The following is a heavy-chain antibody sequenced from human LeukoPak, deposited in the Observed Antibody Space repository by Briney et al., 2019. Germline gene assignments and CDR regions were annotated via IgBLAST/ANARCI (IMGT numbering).Heavy chain of an antibody. D-gene: IGHD6-6*01. CDR3: ARAYNGYSSSSPKGY. Sequence: GASAKVSCKASGYTFTGYYMHWVRQAPGQGLEWMGRINPNSGGTNYAQKFQGRATMTRDTSISTAYMELSRLRSDDTAVYYCARAYNGYSSSSPKGYWGQGTLVTVSS. V-gene: IGHV1-2*06. J-gene: IGHJ4*02. CDR1: GYTFTGYY. CDR2: INPNSGGT.